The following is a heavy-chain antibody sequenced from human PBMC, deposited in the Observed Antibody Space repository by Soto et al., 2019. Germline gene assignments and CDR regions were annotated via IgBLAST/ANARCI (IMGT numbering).Heavy chain of an antibody. D-gene: IGHD6-19*01. Sequence: QVQLVQSGAEVKKPGASVKVSCKASGYTFTSYDINWVRQATGQGLAWMGWMNPNSGNTGYAQKFQGRVTMSRNTSISTAYMELSSLRSEDTAVYYCARDHSSGWYGPYYYYGMDVWGQGTTFTVSS. CDR3: ARDHSSGWYGPYYYYGMDV. J-gene: IGHJ6*02. V-gene: IGHV1-8*01. CDR1: GYTFTSYD. CDR2: MNPNSGNT.